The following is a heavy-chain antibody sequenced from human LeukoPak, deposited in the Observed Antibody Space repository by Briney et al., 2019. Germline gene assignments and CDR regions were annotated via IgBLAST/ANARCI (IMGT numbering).Heavy chain of an antibody. J-gene: IGHJ6*02. Sequence: ASVKVSCKASGYTFTDYYMHWVRQAPGQGPEWVGSFNPYSGASKYAQKLQGRVTMTGDTSISTAYLQLGRVIGDDTAVYYCAKHGDYGYAMDVWGQGTTVTVSS. CDR1: GYTFTDYY. CDR3: AKHGDYGYAMDV. CDR2: FNPYSGAS. V-gene: IGHV1-2*02. D-gene: IGHD4-17*01.